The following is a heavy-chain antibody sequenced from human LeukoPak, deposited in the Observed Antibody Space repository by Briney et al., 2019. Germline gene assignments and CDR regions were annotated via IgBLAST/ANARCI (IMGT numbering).Heavy chain of an antibody. CDR3: AKRVILTGYPYYFDY. V-gene: IGHV3-53*01. Sequence: GGSLRLSCAASGFTVSSNDMSWVRQAPGKGLECISVIYSGGSTDYADSVKGRLTISRDNSKNTLYLQMNSLRAEDTAVYYCAKRVILTGYPYYFDYWGQGTLVTVSS. CDR1: GFTVSSND. CDR2: IYSGGST. J-gene: IGHJ4*02. D-gene: IGHD3-9*01.